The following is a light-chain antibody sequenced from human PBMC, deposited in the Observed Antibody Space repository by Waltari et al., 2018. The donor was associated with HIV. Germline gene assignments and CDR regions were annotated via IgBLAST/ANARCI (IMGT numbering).Light chain of an antibody. CDR3: QQYAASPLT. V-gene: IGKV3-20*01. CDR1: QSVRSAS. CDR2: GAS. J-gene: IGKJ4*01. Sequence: DIVLTQSPRTLSLSPGERATLSCRASQSVRSASLAWYQQKPGQAPRLLIYGASSRAPGIPDRFSGSGAVTDFILTISRLEPEDCAVYYCQQYAASPLTFGGGTKVEIK.